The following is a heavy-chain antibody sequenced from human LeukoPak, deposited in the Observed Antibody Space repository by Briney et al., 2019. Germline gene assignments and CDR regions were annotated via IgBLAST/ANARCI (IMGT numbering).Heavy chain of an antibody. CDR3: ARDHILDY. Sequence: GRSLRLSCAASGFTFSSYAMHWVRQAPGKGLEWVAVISYDGSNKYYADSVKGRFTISRDNSKNMLYLQMNSLRAEDTAVYYCARDHILDYWGQGTLVTVSS. CDR2: ISYDGSNK. CDR1: GFTFSSYA. D-gene: IGHD2-21*01. V-gene: IGHV3-30-3*01. J-gene: IGHJ4*02.